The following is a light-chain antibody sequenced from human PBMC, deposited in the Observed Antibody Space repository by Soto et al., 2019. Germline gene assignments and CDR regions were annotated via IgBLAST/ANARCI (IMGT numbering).Light chain of an antibody. CDR3: QHYSNLPPT. CDR1: QNVHCN. V-gene: IGKV3-15*01. CDR2: YTS. Sequence: EVVMTQSPATLSVSPGERATLACSASQNVHCNIAWYQQNPGHAPSVLIAYTSTRATGIPARFSGSGSGTEFTLTISSLQSEDFGVYYCQHYSNLPPTFGPGTKVEIK. J-gene: IGKJ3*01.